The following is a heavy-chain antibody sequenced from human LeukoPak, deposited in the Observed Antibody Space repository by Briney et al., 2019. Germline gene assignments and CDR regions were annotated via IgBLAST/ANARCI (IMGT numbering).Heavy chain of an antibody. CDR2: VYYNGDI. D-gene: IGHD3-22*01. J-gene: IGHJ4*01. CDR1: GVPISTYY. V-gene: IGHV4-59*01. CDR3: ATTWYYDSRGYLFDD. Sequence: SETLSLTCSVSGVPISTYYWSWLRQSPGKGLEWIAYVYYNGDIMYNPSLKSRVTISLDTSKDQFSLSMTSVTAADTAVYFCATTWYYDSRGYLFDDWGHGTLVTVSS.